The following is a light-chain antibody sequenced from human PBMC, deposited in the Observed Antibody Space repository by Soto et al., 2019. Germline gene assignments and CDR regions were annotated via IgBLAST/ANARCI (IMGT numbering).Light chain of an antibody. V-gene: IGKV1-33*01. CDR3: QQYDNVPLT. Sequence: DIPMTQSPSSLSASVGDRVTITCQASQDIINYLNWYQQKPGKAPKLLIYHASNLETGVPFRFSGSGSGTDFTFTISSLQPEDVATYYCQQYDNVPLTFGGGTKVEIK. J-gene: IGKJ4*01. CDR1: QDIINY. CDR2: HAS.